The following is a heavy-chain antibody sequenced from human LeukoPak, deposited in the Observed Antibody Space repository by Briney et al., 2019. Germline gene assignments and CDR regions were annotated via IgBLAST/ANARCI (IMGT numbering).Heavy chain of an antibody. V-gene: IGHV3-33*01. CDR2: IWSDGSNR. Sequence: GRSLRLSCGASGFIFSHYGMHWVRQAPGKGLEWVAVIWSDGSNRFYAGSVNGRFTIFRDNAQNTVFLQMNSLRAEDTAMYYCARDAQRGFDYSNSLRYWGHGTLVTVSS. CDR1: GFIFSHYG. J-gene: IGHJ4*01. D-gene: IGHD4-11*01. CDR3: ARDAQRGFDYSNSLRY.